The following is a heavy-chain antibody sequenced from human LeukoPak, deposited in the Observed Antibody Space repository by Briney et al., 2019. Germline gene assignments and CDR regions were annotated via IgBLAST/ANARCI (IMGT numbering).Heavy chain of an antibody. V-gene: IGHV1-69*04. Sequence: ASVKVSCKASGGTFSSYAISWVRQAPGQGLEWMGRIIPILGIANYAQKFQGRVTITADKSTSTAYMELSSLRSEDTAVYYCARGVRTGGYYYGMDVWGQGTTVTASS. CDR3: ARGVRTGGYYYGMDV. D-gene: IGHD2-8*02. J-gene: IGHJ6*02. CDR2: IIPILGIA. CDR1: GGTFSSYA.